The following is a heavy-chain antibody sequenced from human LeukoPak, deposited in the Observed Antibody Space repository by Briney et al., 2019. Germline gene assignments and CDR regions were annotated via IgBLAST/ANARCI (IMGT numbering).Heavy chain of an antibody. CDR2: ICDSGST. V-gene: IGHV4-59*08. J-gene: IGHJ4*02. CDR3: ASRGSGGRRFDY. Sequence: SETLSLTCTVSGGSMRTYYCSWIRQPPGKGLEWIGYICDSGSTNYNPSLKSRVTISVDTSKNQFSLQLSSVTAADTAVYYCASRGSGGRRFDYRGQGTLVTVSS. D-gene: IGHD3-10*01. CDR1: GGSMRTYY.